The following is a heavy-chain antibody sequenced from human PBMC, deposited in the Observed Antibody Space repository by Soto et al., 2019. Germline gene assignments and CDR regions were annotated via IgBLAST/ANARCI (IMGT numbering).Heavy chain of an antibody. D-gene: IGHD3-10*01. CDR3: ATVDNYYGSGF. Sequence: QVQLVESGGGVVQPGRSLRLSCAASGSTFSNYGMHWVRQAPGKGLEWVAVIWYDGNTKFYPDSVKGRFTISRDNSKNTLYLQMNSLRAEDTAVYYCATVDNYYGSGFWGQGTLVTVSS. V-gene: IGHV3-33*01. CDR1: GSTFSNYG. J-gene: IGHJ4*02. CDR2: IWYDGNTK.